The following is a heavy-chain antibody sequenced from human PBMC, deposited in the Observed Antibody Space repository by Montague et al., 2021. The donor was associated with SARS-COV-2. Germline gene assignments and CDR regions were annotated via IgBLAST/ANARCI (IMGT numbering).Heavy chain of an antibody. CDR3: ARGAHGF. CDR2: INYGGST. D-gene: IGHD2-2*03. Sequence: SETLSLSCAVYGGSFSDYHWTWIRQSAGGGLEWIGQINYGGSTKYNPSLRSRVTISIDTSKNQFSLKLTSVTAADTAVYYCARGAHGFWGQGTLVTVSS. CDR1: GGSFSDYH. V-gene: IGHV4-34*01. J-gene: IGHJ4*02.